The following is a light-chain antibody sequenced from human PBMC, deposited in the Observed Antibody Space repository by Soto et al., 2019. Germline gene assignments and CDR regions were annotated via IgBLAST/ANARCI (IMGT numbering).Light chain of an antibody. Sequence: QSALTQPASVSGSPGQSITISCTGTSSDVGSYNLVSWYQQHPGKAPKLMTYEGSKRPSGVSNRVSGSKSGNTASLTISGLQAEDEADYYWCSYAGSSTFVVFGGGTKLTVL. V-gene: IGLV2-23*03. J-gene: IGLJ2*01. CDR3: CSYAGSSTFVV. CDR1: SSDVGSYNL. CDR2: EGS.